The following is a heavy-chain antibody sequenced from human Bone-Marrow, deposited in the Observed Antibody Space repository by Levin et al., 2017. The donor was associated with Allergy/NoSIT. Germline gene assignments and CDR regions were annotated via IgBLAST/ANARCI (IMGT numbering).Heavy chain of an antibody. CDR1: GYTFSSYG. CDR3: AREGGLAPGATN. J-gene: IGHJ4*02. Sequence: AASVKVSCKASGYTFSSYGISWLRQAPGQGFEWMGWISPYKGLTNYAQKVQDRVTMTADTSTRTVYMELRSLRSDDTAVYYCAREGGLAPGATNWGQGTLVTVSS. CDR2: ISPYKGLT. D-gene: IGHD1-26*01. V-gene: IGHV1-18*01.